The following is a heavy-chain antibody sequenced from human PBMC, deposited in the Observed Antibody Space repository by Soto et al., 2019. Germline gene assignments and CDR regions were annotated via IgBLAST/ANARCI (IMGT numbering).Heavy chain of an antibody. D-gene: IGHD2-2*01. CDR1: GGTFSSYA. V-gene: IGHV1-69*14. CDR3: PSALVPAADGELWYGEHFDY. CDR2: IIPIFGTA. J-gene: IGHJ4*02. Sequence: QVQLVQSGAEVKKPGSSVKVSCKASGGTFSSYAISWVRQAPGQGLEWMGGIIPIFGTANYAQKFQGRVTSTADKSTSTAYMELSSLRSEDTAVYYCPSALVPAADGELWYGEHFDYWGQGTLVTVSS.